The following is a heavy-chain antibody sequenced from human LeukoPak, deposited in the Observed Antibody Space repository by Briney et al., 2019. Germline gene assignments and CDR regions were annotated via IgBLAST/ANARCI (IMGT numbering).Heavy chain of an antibody. Sequence: SETLSLTCTVSGGSISSVSYYWTWIRQPAGKGLEWIGRIYTSGSTNYNPSLKSRVTMSVDTSKNQFSLKLSSVTAADTAVYYCAREEGWFDPWGQGTLVTVSS. J-gene: IGHJ5*02. V-gene: IGHV4-61*02. CDR1: GGSISSVSYY. CDR3: AREEGWFDP. CDR2: IYTSGST.